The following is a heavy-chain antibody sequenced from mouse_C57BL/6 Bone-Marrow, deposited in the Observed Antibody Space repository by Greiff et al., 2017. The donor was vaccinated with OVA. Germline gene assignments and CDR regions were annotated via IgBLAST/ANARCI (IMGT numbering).Heavy chain of an antibody. D-gene: IGHD3-2*02. J-gene: IGHJ3*01. Sequence: VQLQQPGAELVKPGASVKVSCKASGYTFTSYWMHWVKQRPGQGLEWIGRIHPSDSDTNYNQKFTGKATLTVDKSSSTAYMQLSSLTSEDSAVYYCATAQATSAWFAYWGQGTLVTVSA. CDR3: ATAQATSAWFAY. CDR1: GYTFTSYW. CDR2: IHPSDSDT. V-gene: IGHV1-74*01.